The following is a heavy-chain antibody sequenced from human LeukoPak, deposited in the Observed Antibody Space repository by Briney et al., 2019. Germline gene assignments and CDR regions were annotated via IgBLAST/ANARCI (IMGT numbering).Heavy chain of an antibody. Sequence: PGGSLRLSCEVSGFTFTDYWMNWVRQAPGKGPEWVASIRQDGSEKTYVDSVKGRFTISGDNTKNSLSLQLNGLRAEDTAVYYCARLHDDDLGYWGQGTLVTVSS. J-gene: IGHJ4*02. V-gene: IGHV3-7*01. D-gene: IGHD5-24*01. CDR3: ARLHDDDLGY. CDR2: IRQDGSEK. CDR1: GFTFTDYW.